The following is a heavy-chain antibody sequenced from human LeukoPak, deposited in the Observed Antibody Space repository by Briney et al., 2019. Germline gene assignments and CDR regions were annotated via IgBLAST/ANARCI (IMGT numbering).Heavy chain of an antibody. CDR2: INPNSGGT. D-gene: IGHD4-17*01. Sequence: ASEKVSCKASGYTFTDYYMHWVRQAPGQGLEWMGRINPNSGGTNSAQKFQGRVTMTRDTSISTAYMELRSLRSDDTAVYYCARSYGDYGNYYYYMDDWGKGTTVTVSS. J-gene: IGHJ6*03. V-gene: IGHV1-2*06. CDR1: GYTFTDYY. CDR3: ARSYGDYGNYYYYMDD.